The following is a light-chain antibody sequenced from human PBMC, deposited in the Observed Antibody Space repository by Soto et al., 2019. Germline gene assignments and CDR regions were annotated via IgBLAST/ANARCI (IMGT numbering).Light chain of an antibody. CDR2: GAS. CDR1: QSVSSSY. Sequence: EIVMTQSPATLSVSPGERATLSCRASQSVSSSYLAWYQQKPGQAPRLLIYGASSRATGIPDRFSGSGSGTDFTLTISRLEPEDFAVYYCQQYPGYTFGQGTKLEIK. J-gene: IGKJ2*01. V-gene: IGKV3-20*01. CDR3: QQYPGYT.